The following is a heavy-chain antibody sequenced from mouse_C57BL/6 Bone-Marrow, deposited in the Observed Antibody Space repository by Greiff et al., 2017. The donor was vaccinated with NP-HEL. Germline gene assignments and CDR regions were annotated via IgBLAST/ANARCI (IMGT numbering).Heavy chain of an antibody. D-gene: IGHD1-1*01. V-gene: IGHV5-12*01. CDR3: ARQNYYGSSYYAMDY. J-gene: IGHJ4*01. Sequence: EVQGVESGGGLVQPGGSLKLSCAASGFTFSDYYMYWVRQTPEKRLEWVAYISNGGGSTYYPDTVKGRFTISRDNAKNTLYLQMSRLKSEDTAMYYCARQNYYGSSYYAMDYWGQGTSVTVSS. CDR1: GFTFSDYY. CDR2: ISNGGGST.